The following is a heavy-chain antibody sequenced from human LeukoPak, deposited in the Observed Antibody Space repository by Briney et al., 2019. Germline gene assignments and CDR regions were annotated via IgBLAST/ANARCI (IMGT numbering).Heavy chain of an antibody. V-gene: IGHV5-10-1*01. CDR2: IDPSDSYT. J-gene: IGHJ4*02. Sequence: GGSLRLSCAASGFTFSNAWMSWVRQMPGKGLEWMGRIDPSDSYTNYSPSFQGHVTISADKSISTAYLQWSSLKASDTAMYYCARGIAVAGTVDYWGQGTLVTVSS. CDR3: ARGIAVAGTVDY. CDR1: GFTFSNAW. D-gene: IGHD6-19*01.